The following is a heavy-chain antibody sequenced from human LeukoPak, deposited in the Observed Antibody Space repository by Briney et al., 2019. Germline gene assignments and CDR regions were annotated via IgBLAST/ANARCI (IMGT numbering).Heavy chain of an antibody. J-gene: IGHJ4*02. CDR3: ARRRGGFGEGEFDY. CDR1: GVSISGFY. Sequence: SETLSLTCTVSGVSISGFYWNWIRQPPRKGLEWVGYSHTGGSISSNPSLNSRVAFSMDTSKNQVSLRLNSVTAADTAVYYCARRRGGFGEGEFDYWGQGIPVTVST. D-gene: IGHD3-10*01. CDR2: SHTGGSI. V-gene: IGHV4-4*08.